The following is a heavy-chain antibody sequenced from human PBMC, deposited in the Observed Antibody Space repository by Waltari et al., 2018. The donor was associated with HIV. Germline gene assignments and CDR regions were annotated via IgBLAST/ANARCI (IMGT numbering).Heavy chain of an antibody. CDR1: GFNFSSHA. J-gene: IGHJ2*01. Sequence: EVKLVESGGGAVQTGGSLRLSCEGSGFNFSSHAMDWVRQAPGKGLEWVAQISYDAREKFHGDSVRGRFVVSRDNARNSIFLQMNNLRDDDTGVYFCVRQPLRHDL. CDR2: ISYDAREK. V-gene: IGHV3-7*01. CDR3: VRQPLRHDL.